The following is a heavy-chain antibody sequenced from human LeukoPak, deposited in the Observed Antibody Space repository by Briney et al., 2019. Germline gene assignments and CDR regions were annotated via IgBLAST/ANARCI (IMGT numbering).Heavy chain of an antibody. V-gene: IGHV5-51*01. J-gene: IGHJ6*03. CDR1: GYSFTNYW. CDR3: VRHNSASYYYMDV. D-gene: IGHD4-23*01. Sequence: GESLKISCQGSGYSFTNYWIGWVRQLPGKGLEWMGIIYPGDSDTRYSPSFQGQVTISADKSITTAFLQWSGLKASDTAMYYCVRHNSASYYYMDVWGKGTTVTVSS. CDR2: IYPGDSDT.